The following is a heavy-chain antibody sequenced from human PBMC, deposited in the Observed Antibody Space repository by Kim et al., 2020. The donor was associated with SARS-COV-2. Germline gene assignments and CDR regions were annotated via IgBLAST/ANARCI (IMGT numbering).Heavy chain of an antibody. CDR1: GFTFSNYW. Sequence: GGSLRLSCAASGFTFSNYWMHWVRQAPGKGLEWVASIKPDGSEKRSVDSVRVRFTVTRDNAKKSLSLQMSILRADATDIYYCASDTGWHFDNWGQGTLVSVSS. D-gene: IGHD6-19*01. V-gene: IGHV3-7*05. J-gene: IGHJ4*02. CDR2: IKPDGSEK. CDR3: ASDTGWHFDN.